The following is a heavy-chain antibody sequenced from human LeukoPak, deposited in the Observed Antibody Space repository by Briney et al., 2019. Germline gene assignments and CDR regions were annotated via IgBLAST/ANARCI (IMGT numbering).Heavy chain of an antibody. J-gene: IGHJ4*02. CDR1: GGSITSFY. Sequence: PSETLSLTCTVSGGSITSFYWSWVRQPPGKGLEWIGHIYYSGSTKYNPSLKSRVTISVDTSKKQFSLNLSSVTAADTAVYYCAGMRITTPTVRTLDYWGQGTLVTVSS. V-gene: IGHV4-59*01. D-gene: IGHD1-14*01. CDR3: AGMRITTPTVRTLDY. CDR2: IYYSGST.